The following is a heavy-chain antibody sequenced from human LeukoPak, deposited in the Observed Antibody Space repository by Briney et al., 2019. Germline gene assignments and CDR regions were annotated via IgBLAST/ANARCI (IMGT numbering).Heavy chain of an antibody. CDR1: GGSISSGGYY. V-gene: IGHV4-30-2*01. D-gene: IGHD1-26*01. CDR3: ARGQGSTGIY. J-gene: IGHJ4*02. Sequence: SQTLSLTCTVSGGSISSGGYYWSWIRQPPGKGLEWIGYIYHSGSTYYNPSLKSRVTISVDRSKNQFSLKLSSVTAADTAVYYCARGQGSTGIYWGQGTLVTVSS. CDR2: IYHSGST.